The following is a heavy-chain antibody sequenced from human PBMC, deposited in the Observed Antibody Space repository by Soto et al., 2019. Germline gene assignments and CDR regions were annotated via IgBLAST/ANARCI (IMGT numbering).Heavy chain of an antibody. CDR2: IIPIFGTT. D-gene: IGHD2-15*01. V-gene: IGHV1-69*01. Sequence: QVQVVQSGAEVKKPGSSVKVSCKASGTTFSNYAISWVRQDPGQGLEWMGGIIPIFGTTNYPQKFQGRLTITADESTSTVYMELSSLTSEDTAVYYCVARRYCSGGSCPDHFDYWGQVTLVTVSS. CDR1: GTTFSNYA. J-gene: IGHJ4*02. CDR3: VARRYCSGGSCPDHFDY.